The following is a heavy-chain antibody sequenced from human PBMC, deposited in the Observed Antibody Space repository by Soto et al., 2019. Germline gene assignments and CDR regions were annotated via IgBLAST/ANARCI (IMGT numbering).Heavy chain of an antibody. D-gene: IGHD2-15*01. CDR1: GFTFSSYG. J-gene: IGHJ4*02. V-gene: IGHV3-30*03. Sequence: GGSLRLSCAASGFTFSSYGMHWVRQAPGKGLEWVAVISYDGSNKYYADSVKGRFTISRDNSKNTLYLQMNSLRAEDTAVYYCASTGYCSGGSCYGRPTPLDYWGQGTLVTVSS. CDR3: ASTGYCSGGSCYGRPTPLDY. CDR2: ISYDGSNK.